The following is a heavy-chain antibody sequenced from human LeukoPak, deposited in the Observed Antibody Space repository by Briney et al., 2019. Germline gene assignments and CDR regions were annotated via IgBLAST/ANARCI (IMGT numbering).Heavy chain of an antibody. Sequence: GGSLRLSCAASGFIFSNYGMHWVRQAPGKGLEWVAVIWYDGGNKYYADSVKGRFTISRDNAKNSLYLQMNSLRAEDTAVYYCARGQQAYYYDSSGYYPDWGQGTLVTVSS. V-gene: IGHV3-33*01. D-gene: IGHD3-22*01. CDR2: IWYDGGNK. CDR3: ARGQQAYYYDSSGYYPD. CDR1: GFIFSNYG. J-gene: IGHJ4*02.